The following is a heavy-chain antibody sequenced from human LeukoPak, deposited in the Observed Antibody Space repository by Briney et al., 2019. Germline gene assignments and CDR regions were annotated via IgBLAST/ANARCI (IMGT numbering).Heavy chain of an antibody. CDR2: ISYDGSNK. D-gene: IGHD3-10*01. CDR1: GFTFSSYA. CDR3: ARDHRGRFGELFSFDY. J-gene: IGHJ4*02. V-gene: IGHV3-30*04. Sequence: PGRSLRLSCAASGFTFSSYAMHWVRQAPGKGLEWVAVISYDGSNKYYADSVKGRFTISRDNSKNTLYLQMNSLRAEDTAVYYCARDHRGRFGELFSFDYWGQGTLVTVSS.